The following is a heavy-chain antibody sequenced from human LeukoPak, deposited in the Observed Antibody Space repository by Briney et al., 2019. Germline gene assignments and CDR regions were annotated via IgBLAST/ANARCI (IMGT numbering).Heavy chain of an antibody. Sequence: SETLSLTCTVSSGSIGSSNWWSWVRQTPGKGLEWIGEISLGGNTNHNPSLRSRVTISVDQSKNQLFPKLTSVTAADTAIYYCASNWGYSQGHWGQGILVTVSS. D-gene: IGHD7-27*01. CDR3: ASNWGYSQGH. CDR2: ISLGGNT. V-gene: IGHV4-4*02. CDR1: SGSIGSSNW. J-gene: IGHJ4*02.